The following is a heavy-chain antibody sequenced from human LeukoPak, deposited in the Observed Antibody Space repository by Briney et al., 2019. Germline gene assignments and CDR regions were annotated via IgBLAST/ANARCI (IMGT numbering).Heavy chain of an antibody. Sequence: GESLKISCKGSGYSFTSYWIGWVRQMPGKGLEWMGIIYPGDSDTRYSPSLQGQVTISADKSISTAYLQWSSLKASDTAMYYCARTYYYGSGSRLSHFDYWGQGTLVTVSS. CDR2: IYPGDSDT. J-gene: IGHJ4*02. CDR1: GYSFTSYW. CDR3: ARTYYYGSGSRLSHFDY. V-gene: IGHV5-51*01. D-gene: IGHD3-10*01.